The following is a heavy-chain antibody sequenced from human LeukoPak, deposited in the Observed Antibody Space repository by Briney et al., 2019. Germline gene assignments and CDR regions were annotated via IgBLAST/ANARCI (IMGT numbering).Heavy chain of an antibody. CDR2: ISAYNGDT. J-gene: IGHJ4*02. Sequence: GVSVKVSCKASGYTFTNYGISWVRQAPGQGLEWMGWISAYNGDTNYAQKLQGRVTMTTDTSTSTTYMELRSLTSDDTAVYYCARGDNCNYAGFDYWGQGTLVTVSS. D-gene: IGHD1-7*01. CDR3: ARGDNCNYAGFDY. V-gene: IGHV1-18*01. CDR1: GYTFTNYG.